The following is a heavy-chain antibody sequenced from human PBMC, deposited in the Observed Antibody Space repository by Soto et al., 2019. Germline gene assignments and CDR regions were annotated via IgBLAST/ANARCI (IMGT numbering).Heavy chain of an antibody. D-gene: IGHD6-19*01. Sequence: GGSLRLSCAASGFTFSNAWMSWVRQAPGKGLEWVGRIKSKTDGGTTDYAAPVKGRFTISRDDSKNTLYLQMNSLKTEDTAVYYCTAPLAVADPYYYYYYMDVWGKGTTVTVSS. CDR3: TAPLAVADPYYYYYYMDV. J-gene: IGHJ6*03. CDR1: GFTFSNAW. V-gene: IGHV3-15*01. CDR2: IKSKTDGGTT.